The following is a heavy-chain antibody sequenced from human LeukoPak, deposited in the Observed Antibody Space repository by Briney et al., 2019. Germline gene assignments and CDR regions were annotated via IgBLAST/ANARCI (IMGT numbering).Heavy chain of an antibody. CDR3: AREHGRSGYFDY. CDR1: GFSFSSYA. Sequence: RGSLRLSCAASGFSFSSYAIHWVRQAPGKGLEWLSFISSDGSEKYYADSVKGRFTISRDNSKNTLYLQLSSLRVEDTAVYYCAREHGRSGYFDYWGQGTLVSVSS. J-gene: IGHJ4*02. V-gene: IGHV3-30*19. CDR2: ISSDGSEK. D-gene: IGHD3-22*01.